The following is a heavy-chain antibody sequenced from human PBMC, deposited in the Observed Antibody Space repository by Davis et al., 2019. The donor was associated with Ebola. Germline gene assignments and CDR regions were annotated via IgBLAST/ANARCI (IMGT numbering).Heavy chain of an antibody. CDR3: ARGAYGDYIVKAFDI. Sequence: GGSLRLSCAASGFIFSNYWMSWVRQAPGKGLEWVAVISYDGDNNYHADSVQGRFTISRDNSKNTLYLQMNSLRAEDTAIYYCARGAYGDYIVKAFDIWGQGTKVTVSS. J-gene: IGHJ3*02. CDR1: GFIFSNYW. V-gene: IGHV3-30*03. CDR2: ISYDGDNN. D-gene: IGHD4-17*01.